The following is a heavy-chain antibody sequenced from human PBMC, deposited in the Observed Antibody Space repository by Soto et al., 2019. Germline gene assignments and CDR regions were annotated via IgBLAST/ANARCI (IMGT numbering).Heavy chain of an antibody. V-gene: IGHV3-11*01. J-gene: IGHJ6*02. CDR3: ARGYYDFCSGCYISPYGMDV. CDR1: GYTFSDYY. Sequence: PGGSLRLSCAVSGYTFSDYYMSWIRQAPGKGLEWVSDISSRGSSIYYADSVKGLFTISRDNAKNSLYLQLNGLRAEDTAVYYCARGYYDFCSGCYISPYGMDVWGQGTTVTVSS. D-gene: IGHD3-3*01. CDR2: ISSRGSSI.